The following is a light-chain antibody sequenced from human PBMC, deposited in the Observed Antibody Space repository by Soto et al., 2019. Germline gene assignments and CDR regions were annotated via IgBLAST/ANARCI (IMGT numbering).Light chain of an antibody. J-gene: IGLJ1*01. Sequence: QSALSQPASMSGSPGQSIPIPCSGASTDIGLYNYVSWYHHHPGTAPKLLISEVNIRPSGLSDRFSASKAGNTASLTISGLQPEDEAYYYCSCLSTTSSPIVFGTGTQLTVL. CDR2: EVN. V-gene: IGLV2-14*01. CDR3: SCLSTTSSPIV. CDR1: STDIGLYNY.